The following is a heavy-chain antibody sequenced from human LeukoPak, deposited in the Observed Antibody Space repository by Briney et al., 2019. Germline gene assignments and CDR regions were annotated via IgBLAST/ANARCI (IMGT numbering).Heavy chain of an antibody. CDR3: ARYTTDAFDI. J-gene: IGHJ3*02. CDR2: IYYSGST. CDR1: GGSISSSSYY. Sequence: PSETLSLTCTVSGGSISSSSYYWGWIRQPPGKGLEWIGSIYYSGSTYYNPSLKSRVTISVDTSKNQFSLKLSSVTAADTAVYYCARYTTDAFDIWGQGTMVTVSS. V-gene: IGHV4-39*07. D-gene: IGHD1-26*01.